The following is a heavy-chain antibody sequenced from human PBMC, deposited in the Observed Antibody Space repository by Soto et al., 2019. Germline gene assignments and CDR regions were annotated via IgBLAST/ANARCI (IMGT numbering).Heavy chain of an antibody. CDR2: IIDSGGYT. J-gene: IGHJ6*02. Sequence: GGSLRLSCAASGFTFSSSTMNWVCQAPGKGLEWVSAIIDSGGYTYYADPVKGRFTISRDNSKNTLYLQMNSLRAEDTALYYCAKETYYYYGMDVWGQGTTVTVSS. CDR3: AKETYYYYGMDV. CDR1: GFTFSSST. V-gene: IGHV3-23*01.